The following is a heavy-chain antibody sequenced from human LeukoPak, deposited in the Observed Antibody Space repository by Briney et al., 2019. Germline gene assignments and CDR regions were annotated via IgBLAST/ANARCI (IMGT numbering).Heavy chain of an antibody. CDR2: IYPGDSDT. V-gene: IGHV5-51*01. D-gene: IGHD3-22*01. Sequence: GESLKISCKGSGYSFTSYWIGWVRQMPGEGLEWMGIIYPGDSDTRYSPSFQGQVTISADKSISTAYLQWSSLKASDTAMYYCARRRYYYDSSGYHRGGYYFDYWGQGTLVTVSS. J-gene: IGHJ4*02. CDR3: ARRRYYYDSSGYHRGGYYFDY. CDR1: GYSFTSYW.